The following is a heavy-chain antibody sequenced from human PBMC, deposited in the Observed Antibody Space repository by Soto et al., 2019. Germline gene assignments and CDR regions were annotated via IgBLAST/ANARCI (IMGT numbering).Heavy chain of an antibody. CDR1: SASIITEQR. Sequence: QMQLQESGPGLVKPSETLSLTCAVSSASIITEQRWTWVRQPPGKGLEWIGEIHHSGSTNNNPSLRSRFTLPVAKTKNQFSLNLISVTAADTALYYCARSFGWYAIDHWGQGTLVIVSS. CDR2: IHHSGST. D-gene: IGHD6-19*01. CDR3: ARSFGWYAIDH. J-gene: IGHJ4*02. V-gene: IGHV4-4*02.